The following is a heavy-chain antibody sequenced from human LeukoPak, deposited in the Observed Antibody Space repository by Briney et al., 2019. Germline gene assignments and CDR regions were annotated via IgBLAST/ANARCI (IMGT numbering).Heavy chain of an antibody. D-gene: IGHD6-19*01. Sequence: PGGSLRLSCAASGFTFSSYSMNWVRQAPGKGLEWVSSISSSSSYIYYADSVKGRFTISRDNAKNSLYLQMNSLRAEDTAVYYCARDEAGSSSGWPNWFDPWGQGTLVTVSS. V-gene: IGHV3-21*01. J-gene: IGHJ5*02. CDR1: GFTFSSYS. CDR2: ISSSSSYI. CDR3: ARDEAGSSSGWPNWFDP.